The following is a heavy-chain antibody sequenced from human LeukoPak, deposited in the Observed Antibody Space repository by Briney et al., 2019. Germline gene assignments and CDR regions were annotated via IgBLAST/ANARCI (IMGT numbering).Heavy chain of an antibody. J-gene: IGHJ4*02. CDR3: ARAHYYGSGSYSIYDFDY. Sequence: GGSLRLSCAASGFVFSSYSMNWVRQAPGKGLEWVSSISSSSYYIYYADSVKGRFTISRDNAKNSLYLQMNSLRAEDTAVYYCARAHYYGSGSYSIYDFDYWGQGTLVTVSS. D-gene: IGHD3-10*01. CDR1: GFVFSSYS. V-gene: IGHV3-21*01. CDR2: ISSSSYYI.